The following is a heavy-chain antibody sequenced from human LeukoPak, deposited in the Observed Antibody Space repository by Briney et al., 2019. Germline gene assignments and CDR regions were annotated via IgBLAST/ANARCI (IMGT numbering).Heavy chain of an antibody. V-gene: IGHV3-64*02. CDR1: GFTFSSSS. J-gene: IGHJ6*03. CDR3: ARELSYYYLDV. Sequence: GSLRLSCVASGFTFSSSSMQWVRQDPGKGLEFVAAISNSGDNTRHADAVEGRFTISRDNSKNTLYLQMHSLRAEDMAVYYCARELSYYYLDVWGTGTTVTVSS. CDR2: ISNSGDNT.